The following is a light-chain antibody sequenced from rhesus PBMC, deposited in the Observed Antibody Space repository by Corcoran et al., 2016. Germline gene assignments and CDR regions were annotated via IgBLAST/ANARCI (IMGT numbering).Light chain of an antibody. CDR1: QGISSY. Sequence: DIQMSQSPSSLSASVGDRVTITCRASQGISSYLNWYQQKPGKAPKLLIYYANSLASGVPSRFSGSGSGKEFTLTISSLQPEDFATYYCQQGNSNPRTFGQGTKVEIK. CDR3: QQGNSNPRT. J-gene: IGKJ1*01. CDR2: YAN. V-gene: IGKV1-32*02.